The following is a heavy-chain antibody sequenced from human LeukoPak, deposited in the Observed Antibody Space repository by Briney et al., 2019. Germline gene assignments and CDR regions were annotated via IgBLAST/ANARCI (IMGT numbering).Heavy chain of an antibody. CDR1: GFTFSSYG. D-gene: IGHD1-26*01. CDR2: IWYDGSNK. CDR3: VKDVHSYFHY. V-gene: IGHV3-33*06. Sequence: GESLRLSCAAAGFTFSSYGMHWVRQAPGKGLEWVAVIWYDGSNKYYADSVKGRFTISRDNSKNTLYLQMNSLRAEDTAVYYCVKDVHSYFHYWAQGTLVTVSS. J-gene: IGHJ4*02.